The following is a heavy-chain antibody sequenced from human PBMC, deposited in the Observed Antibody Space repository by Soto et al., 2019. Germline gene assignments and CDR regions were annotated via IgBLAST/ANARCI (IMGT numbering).Heavy chain of an antibody. CDR2: IIPILGIA. CDR1: GGTFSSYS. D-gene: IGHD2-2*01. V-gene: IGHV1-69*04. J-gene: IGHJ6*03. CDR3: ARERCSSTSCYASYYYMDV. Sequence: SVKVCCKASGGTFSSYSISWVRQAPGQGLEWMGRIIPILGIANYAQKFQGRVTITADKSTSTAYMELSSLRSEDTAVYYCARERCSSTSCYASYYYMDVWDKGTTVTVSS.